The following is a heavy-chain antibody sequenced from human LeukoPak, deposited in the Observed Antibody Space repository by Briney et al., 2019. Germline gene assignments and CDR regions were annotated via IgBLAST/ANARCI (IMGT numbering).Heavy chain of an antibody. CDR3: ARGGSIAVAGKVRYYYYMDV. V-gene: IGHV1-18*01. CDR1: GYTITSYG. CDR2: ISAYNGNT. Sequence: ASVKVSCKASGYTITSYGISWVRQAPGQGLEWMGWISAYNGNTNYAQKLQGRVTMTTDTSTSTAYMELRSLRSDDTAVYYCARGGSIAVAGKVRYYYYMDVWGKGTTVTVSS. D-gene: IGHD6-19*01. J-gene: IGHJ6*03.